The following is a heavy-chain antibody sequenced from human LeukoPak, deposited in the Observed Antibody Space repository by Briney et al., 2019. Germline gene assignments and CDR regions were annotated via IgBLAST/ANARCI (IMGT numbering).Heavy chain of an antibody. CDR1: GIKFSDAW. Sequence: GGSLRLSCAVPGIKFSDAWMSWVRQAPGKGPEWVGRIKSKGSGGTIDYIAPVEGRFTISRDDSTNTLYLQMNSLKSEDTAVYYCTTYGSGRKFDYWGQGILVTVSS. V-gene: IGHV3-15*01. J-gene: IGHJ4*02. CDR3: TTYGSGRKFDY. D-gene: IGHD3-10*01. CDR2: IKSKGSGGTI.